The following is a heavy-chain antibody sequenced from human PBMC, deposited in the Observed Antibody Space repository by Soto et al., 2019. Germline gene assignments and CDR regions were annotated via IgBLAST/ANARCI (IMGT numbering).Heavy chain of an antibody. V-gene: IGHV3-48*03. CDR2: IHSGGSRI. CDR3: ARDGSTVTTHNPYAMHF. J-gene: IGHJ6*02. CDR1: GFTFSTYH. D-gene: IGHD4-17*01. Sequence: PGGYLRVSCAASGFTFSTYHMHWVRQAPGKGLEWVSYIHSGGSRIYYADSVKGRFTISRDNAKNSLYLQMNSLRAEDTAVYYCARDGSTVTTHNPYAMHFWGHWTTVIGS.